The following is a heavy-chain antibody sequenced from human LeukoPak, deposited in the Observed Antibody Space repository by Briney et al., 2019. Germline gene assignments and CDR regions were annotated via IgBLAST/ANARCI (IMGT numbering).Heavy chain of an antibody. J-gene: IGHJ4*02. V-gene: IGHV4-34*01. Sequence: SETLSLTCAVYGGSFSGYYWSWIRQPPGKGLEWIGEINHSGSTNYNPSLKSRVTISVDTSKNQFSLKLSSVTAADTAVYYCARGLQGYCSSTSCYRKHFDYWGQGTLVTVSS. D-gene: IGHD2-2*02. CDR1: GGSFSGYY. CDR3: ARGLQGYCSSTSCYRKHFDY. CDR2: INHSGST.